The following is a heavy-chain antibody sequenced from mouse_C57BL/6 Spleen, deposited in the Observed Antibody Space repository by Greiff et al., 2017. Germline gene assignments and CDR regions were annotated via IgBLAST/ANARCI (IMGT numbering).Heavy chain of an antibody. CDR3: ARQLTGLEGFAY. J-gene: IGHJ3*01. CDR2: INPSSGYT. Sequence: QVQLQQSGAELAKPGASVKLSCKASGYTFTSYWMHWVKQRPGQGLEWIGYINPSSGYTKYNQKFKDKATVTADKSSSTAYMQLSSLTYEDSAVYYCARQLTGLEGFAYWGQGTLVTVSA. CDR1: GYTFTSYW. D-gene: IGHD4-1*01. V-gene: IGHV1-7*01.